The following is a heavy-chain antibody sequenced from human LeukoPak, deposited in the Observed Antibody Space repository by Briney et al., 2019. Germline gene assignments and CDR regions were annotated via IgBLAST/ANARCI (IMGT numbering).Heavy chain of an antibody. CDR3: ARGGASTVTTPFDY. V-gene: IGHV3-21*01. Sequence: GGSLRLSCAASGFTVSSNYMSWVRQAPGKGLEWVSSISSSSSYIYYADSVKGRFTISRDNAKNSLYLQMNSLRAEDTAVYYCARGGASTVTTPFDYWGQGTLVTVSS. CDR2: ISSSSSYI. D-gene: IGHD4-17*01. CDR1: GFTVSSNY. J-gene: IGHJ4*02.